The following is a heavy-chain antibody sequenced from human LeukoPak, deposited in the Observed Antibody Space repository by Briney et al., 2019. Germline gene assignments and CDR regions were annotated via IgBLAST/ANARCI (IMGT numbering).Heavy chain of an antibody. D-gene: IGHD3-10*01. J-gene: IGHJ4*01. Sequence: PGGSLRLSCAASGFTFNTYWMHWVRQAPGKGLVWVSRIRSDGSSTSYADSVRGRFTISRDNAKNTLYLQMNSLRAEDTAVYYCAGVLGVRDLAYCDYWGHGTLVTVSS. CDR1: GFTFNTYW. V-gene: IGHV3-74*01. CDR3: AGVLGVRDLAYCDY. CDR2: IRSDGSST.